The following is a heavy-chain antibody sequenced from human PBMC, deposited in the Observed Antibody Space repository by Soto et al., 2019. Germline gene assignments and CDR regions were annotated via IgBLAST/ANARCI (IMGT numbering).Heavy chain of an antibody. CDR2: MNPNSGNT. V-gene: IGHV1-8*01. CDR3: ARWPDGYYYYGMDV. Sequence: QVQLVQSGAEVKKPGASVKVSCKASGYTFTSYDINWVRQATGQGLEWMGWMNPNSGNTGDAQKFQARVTMTRNTSISTAYMELSSLRSEDTAVYYCARWPDGYYYYGMDVWGQGTTVTVSS. J-gene: IGHJ6*02. CDR1: GYTFTSYD.